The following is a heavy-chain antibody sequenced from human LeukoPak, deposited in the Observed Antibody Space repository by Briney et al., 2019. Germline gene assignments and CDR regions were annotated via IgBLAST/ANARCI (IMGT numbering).Heavy chain of an antibody. D-gene: IGHD5-12*01. J-gene: IGHJ4*02. Sequence: GGSLRLSCAASGFTFTSYWMHWVRQAPGKGLVWVSRINIDGSSTTYADSVKGRFTISRDNAKNTVYLQMNSLRAEDTAVYYCATGYRDYGVGYWGQGTLVTVS. CDR2: INIDGSST. V-gene: IGHV3-74*01. CDR3: ATGYRDYGVGY. CDR1: GFTFTSYW.